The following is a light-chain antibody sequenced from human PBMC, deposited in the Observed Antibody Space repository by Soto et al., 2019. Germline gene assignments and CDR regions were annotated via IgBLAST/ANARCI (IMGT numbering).Light chain of an antibody. Sequence: DIQMTQYPSSLSAFVGDSVTITCHASQRISTFLNWYHQKPGKAPKLLIYSASYLQSGVPSNFSGSGSGTDFTLSIVTLQPEDFGTYFCQQSYRLPLTFGGGTKVDIK. V-gene: IGKV1-39*01. CDR1: QRISTF. CDR3: QQSYRLPLT. CDR2: SAS. J-gene: IGKJ4*01.